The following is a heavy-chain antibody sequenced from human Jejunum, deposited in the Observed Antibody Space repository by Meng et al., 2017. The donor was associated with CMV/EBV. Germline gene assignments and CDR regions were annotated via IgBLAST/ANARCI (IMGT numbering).Heavy chain of an antibody. V-gene: IGHV4-39*07. CDR3: ARLVVVPDDINYFEY. J-gene: IGHJ4*02. D-gene: IGHD2-2*02. CDR1: SIPSSTYL. CDR2: INYSGTT. Sequence: SIPSSTYLWVWVRQPPGKGLEWIGSINYSGTTYYRSSFKSRGTISIDTSKNQFSLKVTSVTAADTAIYYCARLVVVPDDINYFEYWGQGTLVTVSS.